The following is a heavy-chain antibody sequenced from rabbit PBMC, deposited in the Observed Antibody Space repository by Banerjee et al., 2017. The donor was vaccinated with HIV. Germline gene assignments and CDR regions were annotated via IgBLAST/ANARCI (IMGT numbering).Heavy chain of an antibody. CDR1: GFTLSNYW. J-gene: IGHJ4*01. CDR2: IYTGDGNT. Sequence: QSLEESGGDLVKPGASLTLTCKASGFTLSNYWLCWVRQAPGKGLEWIACIYTGDGNTHYASWAKGRFTISKPSSTVDLQMTSLTAADTATYFCARDLAGVVGWNLNLWGQGTLVTVS. D-gene: IGHD4-1*01. V-gene: IGHV1S40*01. CDR3: ARDLAGVVGWNLNL.